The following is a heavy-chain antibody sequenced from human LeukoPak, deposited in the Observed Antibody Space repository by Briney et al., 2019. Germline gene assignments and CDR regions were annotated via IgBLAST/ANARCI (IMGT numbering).Heavy chain of an antibody. V-gene: IGHV4-59*02. D-gene: IGHD3-10*01. CDR2: IYSSGTT. J-gene: IGHJ4*02. Sequence: SETLSLTCTVSGDSVNSYYWSWIRQPPGKGLEWIGYIYSSGTTYYNPSLKSRVTISLDTPKNQFSLKLSSVTAADTAVYYCAGGTSRNYYYFDYWGQGTLVTVSS. CDR3: AGGTSRNYYYFDY. CDR1: GDSVNSYY.